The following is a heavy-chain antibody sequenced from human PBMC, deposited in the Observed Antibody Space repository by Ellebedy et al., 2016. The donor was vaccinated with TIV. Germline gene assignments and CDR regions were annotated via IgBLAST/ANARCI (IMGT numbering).Heavy chain of an antibody. D-gene: IGHD2-8*02. J-gene: IGHJ3*02. V-gene: IGHV3-23*01. CDR1: GFPYDGYA. CDR3: ARVTGGLGGAFDI. CDR2: LTGISDRI. Sequence: GESLKISCAASGFPYDGYAMSWVRQAPGKGLEWVAVLTGISDRIHHADSVKGRFTISRDNAKNSLYLQMNSLRAEDTAVYYCARVTGGLGGAFDIWGQGTMVTVSS.